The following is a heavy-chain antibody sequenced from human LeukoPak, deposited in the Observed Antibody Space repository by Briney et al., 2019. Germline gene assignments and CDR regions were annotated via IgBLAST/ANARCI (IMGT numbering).Heavy chain of an antibody. D-gene: IGHD3-10*01. CDR3: ARALTMVRGFSGY. Sequence: ASVKVSCKASGYTFTSYDIHWVRQATGQGLEWMGWMNPNSGNTGYAQKFQGRVTMTRNISISTAYMELNSLRSEDTAVYYCARALTMVRGFSGYWGQGTLVTVSS. J-gene: IGHJ4*02. V-gene: IGHV1-8*01. CDR2: MNPNSGNT. CDR1: GYTFTSYD.